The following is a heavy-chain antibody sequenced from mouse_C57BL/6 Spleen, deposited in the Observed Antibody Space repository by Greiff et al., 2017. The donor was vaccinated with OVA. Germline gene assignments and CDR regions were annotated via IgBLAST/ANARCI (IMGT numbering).Heavy chain of an antibody. CDR2: ISYSGST. J-gene: IGHJ2*01. D-gene: IGHD3-2*02. CDR3: ARGGTAQARDYFDY. V-gene: IGHV3-1*01. Sequence: EVKLVESGPGMVKPSQSLSLTCTVTGYSITSGYDWHWIRHFPGNKLEWMGYISYSGSTNYNPSLKSRISITHDTSKNHFFLKLNSVTTEDTATYYCARGGTAQARDYFDYWGQGTTLTVSS. CDR1: GYSITSGYD.